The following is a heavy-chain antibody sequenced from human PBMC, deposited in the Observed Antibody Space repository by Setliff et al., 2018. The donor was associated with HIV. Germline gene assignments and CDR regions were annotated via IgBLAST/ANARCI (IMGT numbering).Heavy chain of an antibody. CDR3: ARGAYYGSGSYYDSRY. V-gene: IGHV1-46*01. CDR2: INPSGGST. D-gene: IGHD3-10*01. J-gene: IGHJ4*02. Sequence: ASVKVSCKASGYTFTSYYMHWVRQAPGQGLEWMGIINPSGGSTSHAQKFQGRVTMTRTTSISTAYMELSSLRSEDTAVYYCARGAYYGSGSYYDSRYWGQGTLVTVSS. CDR1: GYTFTSYY.